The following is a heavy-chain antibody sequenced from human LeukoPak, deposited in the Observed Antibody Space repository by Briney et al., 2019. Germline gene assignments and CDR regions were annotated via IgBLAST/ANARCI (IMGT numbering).Heavy chain of an antibody. J-gene: IGHJ4*02. CDR2: IYYSGST. D-gene: IGHD3-10*01. CDR1: GGSISSSSYY. Sequence: SETLSLTCTVSGGSISSSSYYWGWIRQPPGKGLEWIGSIYYSGSTYYNPSLKSRVTISVDTSKNQFSLKLSSVTAADTAVYYCARLPRDPREYYFDYWGQGTLVTVSS. V-gene: IGHV4-39*01. CDR3: ARLPRDPREYYFDY.